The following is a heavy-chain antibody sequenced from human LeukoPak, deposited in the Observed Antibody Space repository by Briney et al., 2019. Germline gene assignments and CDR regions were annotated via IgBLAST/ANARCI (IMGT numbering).Heavy chain of an antibody. J-gene: IGHJ6*03. CDR2: ISAYNGNT. V-gene: IGHV1-18*01. D-gene: IGHD2-2*02. Sequence: GASVKVSCKASGYTFTSYGISWVRQAPGQGLEWMGWISAYNGNTNYAQKLQGRVTMTTDTSTSTAYMELRSLRSDDTAVYYCARVVVPAAILGGIYYYYYYMDVWGKGTTVTVSS. CDR3: ARVVVPAAILGGIYYYYYYMDV. CDR1: GYTFTSYG.